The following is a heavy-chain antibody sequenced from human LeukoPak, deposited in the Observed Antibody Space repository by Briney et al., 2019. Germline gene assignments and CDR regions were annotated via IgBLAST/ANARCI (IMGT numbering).Heavy chain of an antibody. V-gene: IGHV4-39*01. Sequence: SSETLSLTCTVSGGSISSSSYYWGWIRQPPGKGLEWIGSIYYSGSTYYNPSLKSRVTISVDTSKNQFSLKLSSVTAADTAVYYCARGTREDCTNGVCYYYYYGMDVWGQGTTVTVSS. CDR2: IYYSGST. D-gene: IGHD2-8*01. CDR3: ARGTREDCTNGVCYYYYYGMDV. J-gene: IGHJ6*02. CDR1: GGSISSSSYY.